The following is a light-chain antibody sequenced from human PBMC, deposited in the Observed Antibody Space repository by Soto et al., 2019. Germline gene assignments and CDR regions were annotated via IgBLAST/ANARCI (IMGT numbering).Light chain of an antibody. CDR3: QQYDTFPRT. Sequence: DIQMTQSPSTLSESVGNRVTITCRASQSISSWLAWYQQKPGKAPKFLIYDASTLETGVPSRFSGSGSGTEFTLTISSLQPDDFATFYCQQYDTFPRTFGHGTKVDI. V-gene: IGKV1-5*01. CDR1: QSISSW. J-gene: IGKJ1*01. CDR2: DAS.